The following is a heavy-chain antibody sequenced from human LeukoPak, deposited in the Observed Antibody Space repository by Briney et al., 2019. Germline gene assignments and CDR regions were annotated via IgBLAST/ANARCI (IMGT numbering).Heavy chain of an antibody. CDR2: IYPSDSDT. V-gene: IGHV5-51*01. Sequence: GESLKISCKGSGYSFTSFWIGWVRQMPGKGLEWMGIIYPSDSDTTYSPSFQGQVTISADKSISTAYLQWSGLKASDTAMYYCARHQVAATHNDTFDIWGQGTMVTVSS. J-gene: IGHJ3*02. D-gene: IGHD2-15*01. CDR3: ARHQVAATHNDTFDI. CDR1: GYSFTSFW.